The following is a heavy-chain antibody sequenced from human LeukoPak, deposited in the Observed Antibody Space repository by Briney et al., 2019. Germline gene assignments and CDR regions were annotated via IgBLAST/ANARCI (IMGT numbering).Heavy chain of an antibody. D-gene: IGHD5-12*01. Sequence: LRLSCAASGFTFSSYSMNWIRQPPGKGLEWIGYIYYSGSTYYNPSLKSRVTISVDTSKNQFSLKLSSVTAADTAVYYCARVATGDAFDIWGQGTMVTVSS. CDR3: ARVATGDAFDI. J-gene: IGHJ3*02. CDR2: IYYSGST. V-gene: IGHV4-30-4*08. CDR1: GFTFSSYS.